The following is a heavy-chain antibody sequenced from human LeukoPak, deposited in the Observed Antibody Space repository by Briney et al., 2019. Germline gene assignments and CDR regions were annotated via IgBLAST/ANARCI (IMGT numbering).Heavy chain of an antibody. V-gene: IGHV3-73*01. J-gene: IGHJ4*02. CDR1: GFTFTGSA. CDR3: TRTYYDFWSGYSEGVFDY. D-gene: IGHD3-3*01. CDR2: IRSKAKSSAK. Sequence: GPSLTLSCAASGFTFTGSAMHSVRHASGEWLEWVGRIRSKAKSSAKASAASVKGTFTISRDDSKNTAYLQMNSLKTEDTAVYYCTRTYYDFWSGYSEGVFDYWGQGTLVTVSS.